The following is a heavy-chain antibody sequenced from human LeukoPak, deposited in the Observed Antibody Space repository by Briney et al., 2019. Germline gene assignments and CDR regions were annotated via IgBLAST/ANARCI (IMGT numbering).Heavy chain of an antibody. D-gene: IGHD2-2*01. Sequence: GASVKVSCKSSGYTFIDYYIHWVRQAPGQGLEWMGWINPNSGATKYAQKFQGRVSMTRDTSINTAYMDLTNLRSDDTAIFYCARVTKLMPEFEFWGQGTLVTVSS. CDR3: ARVTKLMPEFEF. CDR2: INPNSGAT. J-gene: IGHJ4*02. V-gene: IGHV1-2*02. CDR1: GYTFIDYY.